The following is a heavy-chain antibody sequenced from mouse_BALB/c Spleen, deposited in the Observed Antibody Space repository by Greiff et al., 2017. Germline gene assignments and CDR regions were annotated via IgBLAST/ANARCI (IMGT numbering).Heavy chain of an antibody. J-gene: IGHJ2*01. Sequence: EVQLQQSGPGLVKPSQSLSLTCTVTGYSITSDYAWNWIRQFPGNKLEWMGYISYSGSTSYNPSLKSRISITRDTSKNQFFLQLNSVTTEDTATYYCARKGLRRVYFDYWGQGTTLTVSS. D-gene: IGHD2-4*01. CDR2: ISYSGST. CDR3: ARKGLRRVYFDY. CDR1: GYSITSDYA. V-gene: IGHV3-2*02.